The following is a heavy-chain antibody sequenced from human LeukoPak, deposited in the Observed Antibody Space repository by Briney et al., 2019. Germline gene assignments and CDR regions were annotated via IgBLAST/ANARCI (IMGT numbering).Heavy chain of an antibody. CDR3: ARVRYGDYVSD. D-gene: IGHD4-17*01. CDR2: IYYSGST. J-gene: IGHJ4*02. CDR1: GGSITSSSYY. Sequence: PSETLSLTCTVSGGSITSSSYYWGWIRQPPGKGLEWIGSIYYSGSTNYNPSLKSRVTISVDTSKNQFSLKLSSVTAADTAVYYCARVRYGDYVSDWGQGTLVTVSS. V-gene: IGHV4-39*07.